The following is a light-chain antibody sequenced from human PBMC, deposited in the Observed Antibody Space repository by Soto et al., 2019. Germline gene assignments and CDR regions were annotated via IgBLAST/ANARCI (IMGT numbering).Light chain of an antibody. CDR1: QDVTTN. CDR3: QQRTYSIT. Sequence: EIRMTQFPDTLSASPGEGATLSCRAAQDVTTNFAWYQQKPGQAPRLLIYDISTRATGVPARFSGSGSGTEFTLSISGLQSEDFAVYYCQQRTYSITVGQGTRLEIK. V-gene: IGKV3-15*01. J-gene: IGKJ5*01. CDR2: DIS.